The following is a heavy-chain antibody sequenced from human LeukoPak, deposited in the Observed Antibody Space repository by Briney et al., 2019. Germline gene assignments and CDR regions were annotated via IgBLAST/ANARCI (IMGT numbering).Heavy chain of an antibody. D-gene: IGHD4-23*01. CDR1: GFTFSYYW. V-gene: IGHV3-74*01. Sequence: QPGGSLRLSCEASGFTFSYYWMHWVRQAPGKGLEWVSRIYSDGSNTRYADSVKGRFTISRDNAKNTLYLQMNSLRAEDTAVYYCARGDPSRSLISRWRTNRGFGPWGQGTLVTVSS. J-gene: IGHJ5*02. CDR2: IYSDGSNT. CDR3: ARGDPSRSLISRWRTNRGFGP.